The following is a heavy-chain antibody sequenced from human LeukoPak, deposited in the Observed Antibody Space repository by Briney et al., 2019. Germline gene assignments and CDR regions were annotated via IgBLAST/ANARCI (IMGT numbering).Heavy chain of an antibody. V-gene: IGHV4-38-2*02. D-gene: IGHD5-24*01. CDR2: IYHSGST. CDR1: GDSISSGYY. Sequence: SETLSLTCTVSGDSISSGYYYDWIREPPGKGLEWIATIYHSGSTDYNPSLKSRVTISVDTSKNHFSLKLNSVTAADTAVYYCVRHGRHGYNPDYWGQGTPVTVSS. J-gene: IGHJ4*02. CDR3: VRHGRHGYNPDY.